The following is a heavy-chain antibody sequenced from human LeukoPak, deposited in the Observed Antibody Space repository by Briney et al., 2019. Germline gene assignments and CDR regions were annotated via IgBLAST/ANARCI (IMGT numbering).Heavy chain of an antibody. V-gene: IGHV1-2*06. J-gene: IGHJ5*02. CDR2: INPNSGGT. D-gene: IGHD2-21*02. CDR1: GYTFTGYY. Sequence: ASVKVSCKASGYTFTGYYMHWVRQAPGQGLEWMGRINPNSGGTNYAQKVQGRVTMTRDTSISTAYMELSRLRSDDTAVYYCARDKAVVTAIPRQTYNWFDPWGQGTLVTVSS. CDR3: ARDKAVVTAIPRQTYNWFDP.